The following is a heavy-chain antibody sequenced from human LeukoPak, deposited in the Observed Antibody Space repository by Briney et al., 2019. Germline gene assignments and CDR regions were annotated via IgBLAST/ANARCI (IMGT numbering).Heavy chain of an antibody. Sequence: GGSLRLSCAASGXTFSSSAMSWVRQAPGKGLEWVSAINDRGGTAYYADSVKGRFTISRDNSKNTLYLQMNSLRAEDTAVYYCAKGAGSSSFDYWGQGTLVTVSS. J-gene: IGHJ4*02. CDR1: GXTFSSSA. V-gene: IGHV3-23*01. CDR3: AKGAGSSSFDY. D-gene: IGHD6-6*01. CDR2: INDRGGTA.